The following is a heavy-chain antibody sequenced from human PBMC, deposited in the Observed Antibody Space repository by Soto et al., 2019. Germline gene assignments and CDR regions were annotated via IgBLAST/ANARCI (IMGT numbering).Heavy chain of an antibody. CDR2: ITGSGGDT. Sequence: SCAASGFTFSSYAMSWVRQAPGRGLEWVSCITGSGGDTYYADSVKGRFTISRDNSKDTLFLQMNSLRAEDTAVYYCAKAGRLVINWFDPWGQGTLVTVSS. J-gene: IGHJ5*02. CDR3: AKAGRLVINWFDP. CDR1: GFTFSSYA. D-gene: IGHD2-21*01. V-gene: IGHV3-23*01.